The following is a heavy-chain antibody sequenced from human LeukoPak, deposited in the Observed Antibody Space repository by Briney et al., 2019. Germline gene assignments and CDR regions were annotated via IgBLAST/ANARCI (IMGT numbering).Heavy chain of an antibody. CDR1: GGTFSSYA. V-gene: IGHV1-69*01. CDR2: IIPIFGTA. CDR3: ARGGLRFYCSGGSCCLNWFDP. Sequence: ASVKVSCKASGGTFSSYAISWVRQAPGQGLEWMGGIIPIFGTANYAQKFQGRVTITADESTSTAYMELSSLRPEDTAVYYCARGGLRFYCSGGSCCLNWFDPWGQGTLVTVSS. J-gene: IGHJ5*02. D-gene: IGHD2-15*01.